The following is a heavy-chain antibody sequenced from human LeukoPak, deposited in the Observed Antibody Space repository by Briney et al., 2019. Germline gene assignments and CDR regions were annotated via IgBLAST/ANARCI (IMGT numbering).Heavy chain of an antibody. V-gene: IGHV1-18*01. CDR2: ISAYNGNT. D-gene: IGHD6-13*01. J-gene: IGHJ4*02. Sequence: GASVKVSCKASGYTFTSYGISWVRQAPGQGLEWMGWISAYNGNTNYAQRFQGRVTITADESTSTAYMELSSLRSEDTAVYYCARDRGDSSSWYGVYYFDYWGQGTLVTVSS. CDR3: ARDRGDSSSWYGVYYFDY. CDR1: GYTFTSYG.